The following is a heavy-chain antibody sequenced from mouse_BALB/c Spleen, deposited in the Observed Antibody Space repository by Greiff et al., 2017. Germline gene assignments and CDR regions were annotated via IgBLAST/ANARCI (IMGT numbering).Heavy chain of an antibody. J-gene: IGHJ2*01. Sequence: EVKLVESGGGLVKPGGSLKLSCAASGFTFSSYAMSWVRQTPEKRLEWVASISSGGSTYYPDSVKGRFTISRDNARNILYLQMSSLRSEDTAMYYCARLATGSSPDYWGQGTTLTVSS. CDR3: ARLATGSSPDY. CDR1: GFTFSSYA. D-gene: IGHD1-1*01. V-gene: IGHV5-6-5*01. CDR2: ISSGGST.